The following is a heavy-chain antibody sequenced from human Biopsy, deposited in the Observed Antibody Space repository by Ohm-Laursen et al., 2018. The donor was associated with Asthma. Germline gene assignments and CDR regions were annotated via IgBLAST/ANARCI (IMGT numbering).Heavy chain of an antibody. CDR2: IYYSGST. CDR3: ARAQDYYDSRGYYRSFDY. V-gene: IGHV4-31*03. D-gene: IGHD3-22*01. J-gene: IGHJ4*02. CDR1: YGSITSGGYY. Sequence: TLSLTCTVSYGSITSGGYYWTWIRQNPGKGLERVGLIYYSGSTYYNPSLKGRVSISIDTSKNQFSLKLSSVTAADTAVYYCARAQDYYDSRGYYRSFDYWGQGTLVTVSS.